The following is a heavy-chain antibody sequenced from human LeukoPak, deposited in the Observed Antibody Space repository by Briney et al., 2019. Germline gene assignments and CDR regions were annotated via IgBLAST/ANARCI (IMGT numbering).Heavy chain of an antibody. CDR1: GYTFDDYG. CDR3: ARFVGGPYYYMDV. V-gene: IGHV3-20*01. D-gene: IGHD3-16*01. J-gene: IGHJ6*03. Sequence: GGSLRLSCAASGYTFDDYGMSWVRQAPGKGLEWVSGINWNGGSTGYADSVKGRFTISRDNAKNSLYLQMNSLRAEGTALYHCARFVGGPYYYMDVWGKGTTVTVSS. CDR2: INWNGGST.